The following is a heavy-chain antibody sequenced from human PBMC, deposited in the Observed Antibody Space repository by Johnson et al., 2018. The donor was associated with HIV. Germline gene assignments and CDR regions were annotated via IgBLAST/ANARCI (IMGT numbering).Heavy chain of an antibody. V-gene: IGHV3-30*01. CDR3: ARELGYSSSNDAFDI. CDR2: ISYDCSNN. J-gene: IGHJ3*02. D-gene: IGHD6-13*01. Sequence: VESGGGVVPPGRSLRLSCAASGFPFRSYAMHWVRQAPGKGLEWVAVISYDCSNNYYADSVKGRFTIFRYNSKNTLYLQMNSLRAEDTAVYYCARELGYSSSNDAFDIWGHGTMVTVSA. CDR1: GFPFRSYA.